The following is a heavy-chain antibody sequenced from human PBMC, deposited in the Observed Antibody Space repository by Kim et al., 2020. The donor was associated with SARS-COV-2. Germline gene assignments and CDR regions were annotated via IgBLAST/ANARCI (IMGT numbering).Heavy chain of an antibody. D-gene: IGHD6-13*01. V-gene: IGHV4-59*13. CDR1: GGSISSYY. CDR3: ARIAAAGTWGFDP. CDR2: IYYSGST. J-gene: IGHJ5*02. Sequence: SETLSLTCTVSGGSISSYYWSWIRQPPGKGLEWIGYIYYSGSTNYNPSLKSRVTISVDTSKNQFSLKLSSVTAADTAVYYCARIAAAGTWGFDPWGQGTLVTVSS.